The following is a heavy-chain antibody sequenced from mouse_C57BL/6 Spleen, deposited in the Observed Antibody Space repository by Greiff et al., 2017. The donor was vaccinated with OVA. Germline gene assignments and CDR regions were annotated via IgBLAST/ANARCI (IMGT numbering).Heavy chain of an antibody. Sequence: EVKLQQSGAELVRPGASVKLSCTASGFNIKDDYMHWVKQRPEQGLEWIGWIDPENGDTEYASKFQGKATITADTSSNTAYLQLSSLTSEDTAVYYCTKLQGFAYWGQGTLVTVSA. CDR3: TKLQGFAY. CDR2: IDPENGDT. V-gene: IGHV14-4*01. CDR1: GFNIKDDY. J-gene: IGHJ3*01. D-gene: IGHD2-1*01.